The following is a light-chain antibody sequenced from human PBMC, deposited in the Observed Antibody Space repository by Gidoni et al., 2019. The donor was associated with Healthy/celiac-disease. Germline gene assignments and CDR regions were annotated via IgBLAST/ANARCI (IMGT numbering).Light chain of an antibody. CDR2: AAS. J-gene: IGKJ3*01. CDR3: HQRYNNPQFT. V-gene: IGKV1-39*01. Sequence: IQMTQSPSSLSASVGDRVTITCRASQSNSSYLDWYQQKPGKAPKLLIYAASSLQSGVPSRFSVSRSGTHYALAIVNLPPKDFATYDSHQRYNNPQFTFGPGTKVEIK. CDR1: QSNSSY.